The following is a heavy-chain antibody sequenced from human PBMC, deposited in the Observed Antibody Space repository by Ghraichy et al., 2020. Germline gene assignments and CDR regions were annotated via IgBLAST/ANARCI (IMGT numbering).Heavy chain of an antibody. D-gene: IGHD2-21*01. CDR1: ALTFSNYA. Sequence: GGSLRLSCAASALTFSNYAMSWVRQAPGRGLEWVSTISGSGVTTYYADSVKGRFTISRDNSQNTLYLQMNSLRAEDTAIYYCAKNRLVFDYWGQGTLVTVSA. CDR3: AKNRLVFDY. J-gene: IGHJ4*02. CDR2: ISGSGVTT. V-gene: IGHV3-23*01.